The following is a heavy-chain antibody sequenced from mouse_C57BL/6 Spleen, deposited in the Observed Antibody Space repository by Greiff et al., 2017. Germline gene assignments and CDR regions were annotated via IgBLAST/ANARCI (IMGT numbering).Heavy chain of an antibody. CDR2: ISYDGSN. V-gene: IGHV3-6*01. D-gene: IGHD2-4*01. J-gene: IGHJ1*03. CDR1: GYSITSGYY. CDR3: ARDDYPYWYFDV. Sequence: EVKLQESGPGLVKLSQSLSLTCSVTGYSITSGYYWNWIRQFPGNKLEWMGYISYDGSNNYNPSLKNRISITRDTSKNQFFLKLNSVTTEDTATYYCARDDYPYWYFDVWGTGTTVTVSS.